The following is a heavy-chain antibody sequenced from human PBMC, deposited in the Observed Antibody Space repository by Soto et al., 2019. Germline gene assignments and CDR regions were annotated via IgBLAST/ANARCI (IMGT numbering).Heavy chain of an antibody. V-gene: IGHV3-66*01. CDR1: GFTVSSNY. CDR2: IYSGGST. J-gene: IGHJ4*02. Sequence: EVQLVESGGGLVQPGGSLRLSCAASGFTVSSNYMSWVRQAPGKGLEWVSVIYSGGSTYYADSVKGRFTISRDNSKNTLYLQMNSLRAEDTAVYYCARDRGKRADSLYFDYWGQGTLVTVSS. CDR3: ARDRGKRADSLYFDY. D-gene: IGHD3-10*01.